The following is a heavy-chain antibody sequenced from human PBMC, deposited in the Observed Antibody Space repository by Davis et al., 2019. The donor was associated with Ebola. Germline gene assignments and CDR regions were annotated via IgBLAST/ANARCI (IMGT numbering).Heavy chain of an antibody. CDR3: ARGDSRWSNWYFDL. V-gene: IGHV3-7*03. J-gene: IGHJ2*01. CDR1: GFTFSSYA. CDR2: MKPDGSDK. Sequence: PGGSLRLSCAASGFTFSSYAMHWVRQAPGKGLEWVANMKPDGSDKNYVDSVKGRFTISRDNAENSLYLQMNSLRVEDTAVYYCARGDSRWSNWYFDLWGRGTLVTVSS. D-gene: IGHD2-15*01.